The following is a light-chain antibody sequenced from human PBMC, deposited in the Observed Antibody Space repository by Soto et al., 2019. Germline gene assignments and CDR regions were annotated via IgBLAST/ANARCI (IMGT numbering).Light chain of an antibody. CDR1: QSVSRSY. CDR2: AAS. J-gene: IGKJ5*01. CDR3: HQYGSSPFIT. Sequence: EIALTQSPGTLSLSPGERATLPCRASQSVSRSYLAWYQQKPGQAPRLLIYAASSRATGIPDRFSGSGSGTDFTLTISRLEPEDFAVYYCHQYGSSPFITFGQGTRLEIK. V-gene: IGKV3-20*01.